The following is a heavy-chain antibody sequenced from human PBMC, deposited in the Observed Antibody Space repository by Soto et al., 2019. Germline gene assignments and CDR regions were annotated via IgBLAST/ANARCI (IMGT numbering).Heavy chain of an antibody. Sequence: SETLSLPCTISGGPVSVYHWSWIRQSTGQGLEWIGYIYASGSPYYNPSLRSRVTISADTSKNQISLKLTSPTAAETAVYYCARGVGSSPPQYWGRGTLVTVSS. CDR2: IYASGSP. CDR1: GGPVSVYH. J-gene: IGHJ4*02. D-gene: IGHD1-26*01. V-gene: IGHV4-59*02. CDR3: ARGVGSSPPQY.